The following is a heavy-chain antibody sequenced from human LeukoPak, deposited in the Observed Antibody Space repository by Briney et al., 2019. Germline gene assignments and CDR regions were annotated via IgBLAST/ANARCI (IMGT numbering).Heavy chain of an antibody. Sequence: SETLSLTCTVSGGSISSGGYYWSWIRQHPGKGLEWNGYIYYSGSTYYNPSLKSRVTISVDTSKNQFSLKLSSVTAADTAVYYCARDNYVDWYFDLWGRGTLVTVSS. V-gene: IGHV4-31*03. D-gene: IGHD3-10*02. CDR3: ARDNYVDWYFDL. CDR1: GGSISSGGYY. J-gene: IGHJ2*01. CDR2: IYYSGST.